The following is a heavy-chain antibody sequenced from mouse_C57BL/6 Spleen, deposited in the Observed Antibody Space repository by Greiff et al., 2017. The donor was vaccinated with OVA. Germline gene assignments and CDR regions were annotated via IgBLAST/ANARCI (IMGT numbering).Heavy chain of an antibody. V-gene: IGHV3-6*01. J-gene: IGHJ2*01. CDR1: GYSITSGYY. CDR3: SREDYNYFIDY. CDR2: ISYDGSN. Sequence: EVQLQESGPGLVKPSQSLSLTCSVTGYSITSGYYWNWIRQFPGNKLEWMGYISYDGSNNYNPSLKNRISITRDTTTNQFFLKLNSVTTEDTATYYCSREDYNYFIDYWGQGTTLTVSS. D-gene: IGHD2-12*01.